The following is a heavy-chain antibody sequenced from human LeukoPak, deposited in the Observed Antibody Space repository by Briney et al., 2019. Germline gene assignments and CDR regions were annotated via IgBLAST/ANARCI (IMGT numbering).Heavy chain of an antibody. CDR2: IFHSGSA. CDR1: GGSISSYY. D-gene: IGHD5-18*01. CDR3: ARGADTTMDVTQYGVDV. J-gene: IGHJ6*02. Sequence: SETLSLTCIVSGGSISSYYWNWIRQHPGKGLEWIGYIFHSGSAYYNPSLKSRVTMPVDTSKSQFSLKLSSVTAADTAVYYCARGADTTMDVTQYGVDVWGQGTTVTVSS. V-gene: IGHV4-59*06.